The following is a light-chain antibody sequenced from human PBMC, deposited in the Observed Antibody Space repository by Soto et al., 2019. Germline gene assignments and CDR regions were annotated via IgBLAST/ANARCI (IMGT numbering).Light chain of an antibody. CDR2: TNN. Sequence: QLVLTQPPSVSGTPGQRVTISCSGGKSDIGSNTVFWFQHVPGTAPRLLIYTNNQRPSGVPDRFSGSKSDTSASLAISGLQSEDEADYFCATWDGILNVCVFGGGTKVTVL. CDR3: ATWDGILNVCV. V-gene: IGLV1-44*01. CDR1: KSDIGSNT. J-gene: IGLJ3*02.